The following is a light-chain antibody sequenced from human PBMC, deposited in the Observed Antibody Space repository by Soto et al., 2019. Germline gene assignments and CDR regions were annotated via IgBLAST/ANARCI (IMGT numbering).Light chain of an antibody. CDR3: QVWDSSSENVV. CDR2: YDS. J-gene: IGLJ2*01. CDR1: NIGSKS. Sequence: SSELTQPPSVSVAPGKTARITCGGNNIGSKSVHWYQQKPGQAPVLVIYYDSDRPSGIPERFSGSNSGNTATLTISRVEAGDEADYYCQVWDSSSENVVFGGGTKLTVL. V-gene: IGLV3-21*04.